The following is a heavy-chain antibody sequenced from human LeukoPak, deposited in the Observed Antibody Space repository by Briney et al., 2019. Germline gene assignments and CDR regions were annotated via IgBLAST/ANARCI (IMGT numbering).Heavy chain of an antibody. J-gene: IGHJ4*02. CDR2: IYYSGST. D-gene: IGHD2-21*02. CDR1: GGSISSSIYY. Sequence: PSETLSLTCTVSGGSISSSIYYWGWIRQPPGKGLEWIGSIYYSGSTYYNPSLKSRVTISVDTSKNQFSLKLSSVTAADTAVYYCASSDCGGDCYSPFDYWGQGTLVTVSS. CDR3: ASSDCGGDCYSPFDY. V-gene: IGHV4-39*01.